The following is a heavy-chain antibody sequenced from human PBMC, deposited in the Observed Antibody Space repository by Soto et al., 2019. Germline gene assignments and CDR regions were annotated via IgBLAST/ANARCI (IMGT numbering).Heavy chain of an antibody. CDR1: GFTFSSYG. V-gene: IGHV3-30*18. D-gene: IGHD6-13*01. Sequence: QVQLVESGGGVVQPGRSLRLSCAASGFTFSSYGMHWVRQAPGKGLEWVAVISYDGSNKYYADSVKGRFTISRDNSKNTLYLQMNSLRAEDTAVYYCAKDGSSSRDYYGMDVWGQGTTVTVSS. J-gene: IGHJ6*02. CDR2: ISYDGSNK. CDR3: AKDGSSSRDYYGMDV.